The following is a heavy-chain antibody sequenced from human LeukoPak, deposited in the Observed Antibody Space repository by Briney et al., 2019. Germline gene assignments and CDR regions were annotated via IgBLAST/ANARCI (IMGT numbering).Heavy chain of an antibody. CDR2: ISYDGSNK. J-gene: IGHJ3*02. CDR1: GFTFSSYA. Sequence: GSLRLSCAASGFTFSSYAMHWVRQAPGKGLEWVAVISYDGSNKYYADSVEGRFTISRDNSKNTLYLQVNSLRAEDTAVYYCARDHSYDSSGYYWDDAFDIWGQGTMVTVSS. V-gene: IGHV3-30-3*01. D-gene: IGHD3-22*01. CDR3: ARDHSYDSSGYYWDDAFDI.